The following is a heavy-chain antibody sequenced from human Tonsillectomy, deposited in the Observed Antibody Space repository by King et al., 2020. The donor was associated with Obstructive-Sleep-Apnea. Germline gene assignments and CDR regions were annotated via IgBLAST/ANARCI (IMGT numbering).Heavy chain of an antibody. Sequence: HVQLVESGGGVVQPGGSLRLSCAASRFTFSNYAMHWVRQAPGKGLEWVAFIRYDGSNEYYVDSVKGRFIISRDDSKNTLYLQMNSLRTEDTAVYYCARGGSYWYFDLWGRGTLVTVSS. CDR3: ARGGSYWYFDL. D-gene: IGHD1-26*01. V-gene: IGHV3-30*02. J-gene: IGHJ2*01. CDR2: IRYDGSNE. CDR1: RFTFSNYA.